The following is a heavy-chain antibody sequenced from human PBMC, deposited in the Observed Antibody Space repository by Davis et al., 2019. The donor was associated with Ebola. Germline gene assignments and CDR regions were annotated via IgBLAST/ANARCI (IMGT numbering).Heavy chain of an antibody. V-gene: IGHV4-38-2*02. J-gene: IGHJ4*02. CDR3: ARSPWVQLWAAFDF. D-gene: IGHD6-13*01. Sequence: SETLSLTCTVSGYSISSGYYWGWIRQPPGKGLEWIGSIYYSGSTYYNPSLKSRVTISVDTSKNQFSLNLNSVTAADTAVYYCARSPWVQLWAAFDFWGQGILVTVSS. CDR1: GYSISSGYY. CDR2: IYYSGST.